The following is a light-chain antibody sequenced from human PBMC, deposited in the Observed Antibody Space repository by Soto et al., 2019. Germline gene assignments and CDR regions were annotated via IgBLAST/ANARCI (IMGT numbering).Light chain of an antibody. CDR1: SSDVGDSYY. CDR3: SSYTTSNTYV. J-gene: IGLJ1*01. CDR2: YVN. V-gene: IGLV2-14*03. Sequence: QSALTQSASVSGSPGQSITISCTGTSSDVGDSYYVSWYQQHPDKAPKLIIYYVNDRPSGVSDRFSGSKSGNTASLTISGLQAEDEADYYCSSYTTSNTYVFGTGTKVTVL.